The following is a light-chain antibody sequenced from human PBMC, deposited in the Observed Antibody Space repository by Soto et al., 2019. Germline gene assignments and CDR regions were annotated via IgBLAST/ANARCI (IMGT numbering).Light chain of an antibody. CDR1: PSVDSNC. J-gene: IGKJ5*01. V-gene: IGKV3-20*01. CDR2: GAS. Sequence: EIVWTQSPGTLSLSPGEEATLSCRASPSVDSNCLAWSQQKPGQTPRLIIYGASGRADGIPHRFSGSGFGTDFTPTISKVEPEDFAVYYCQQYGTPRPGTFGQGTRLEIK. CDR3: QQYGTPRPGT.